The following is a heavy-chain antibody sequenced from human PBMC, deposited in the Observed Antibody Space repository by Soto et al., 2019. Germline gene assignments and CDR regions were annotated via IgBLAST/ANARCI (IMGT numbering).Heavy chain of an antibody. V-gene: IGHV3-72*01. CDR2: IRHKANSYTT. CDR3: ARGKNSFDF. Sequence: GGALRLSGAASVFTFSDYYMDWVRQAPGKALEWVGRIRHKANSYTTEYAASVKGRFTISRDDSANSLYLQMNSLHTEDTAVYYCARGKNSFDFWGQGTLVTVSS. CDR1: VFTFSDYY. J-gene: IGHJ4*02.